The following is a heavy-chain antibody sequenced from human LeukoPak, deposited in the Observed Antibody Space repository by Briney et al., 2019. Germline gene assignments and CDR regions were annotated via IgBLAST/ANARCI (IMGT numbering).Heavy chain of an antibody. J-gene: IGHJ4*02. CDR1: GYTFTGYY. Sequence: ASVRVSCKASGYTFTGYYMHWVRRAPGQGLEWMGWINPNSGGTNYAQKFQGRVTMTRDTSISTAYMELSRLRSDDTAVYYCAIETGTTSYFDYWGQGTLVTVSS. CDR2: INPNSGGT. V-gene: IGHV1-2*02. D-gene: IGHD1-7*01. CDR3: AIETGTTSYFDY.